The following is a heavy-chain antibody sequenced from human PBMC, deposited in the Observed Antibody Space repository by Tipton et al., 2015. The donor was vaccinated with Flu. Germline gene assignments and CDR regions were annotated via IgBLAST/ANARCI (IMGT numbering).Heavy chain of an antibody. D-gene: IGHD3-10*01. J-gene: IGHJ4*02. CDR1: GGSIGSGGDY. V-gene: IGHV4-30-4*01. CDR2: IYYSGST. Sequence: TLSLTCTVSGGSIGSGGDYWTWIRQRPGKGLEWIGSIYYSGSTYYKPSLESRLSISVDTAKNQFSQRLSSVTAADTAVYYCARSTYYYGSGSSDYWGQGTLVTVSS. CDR3: ARSTYYYGSGSSDY.